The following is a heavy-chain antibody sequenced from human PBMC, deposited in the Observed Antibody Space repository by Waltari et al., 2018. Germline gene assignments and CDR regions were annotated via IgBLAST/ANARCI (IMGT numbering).Heavy chain of an antibody. Sequence: EVQLVESGGGLVKPGGSLRLSCAASGFTFSSYSMNWVRQAPGKGLEWVSSISSSSSYIYYADSVKGRFTISRDNAKNSLYLQMNSLRAEDTAVYYCAREITMIVVAPVGMDVWGQGTTVTVS. CDR1: GFTFSSYS. J-gene: IGHJ6*02. V-gene: IGHV3-21*01. CDR2: ISSSSSYI. CDR3: AREITMIVVAPVGMDV. D-gene: IGHD3-22*01.